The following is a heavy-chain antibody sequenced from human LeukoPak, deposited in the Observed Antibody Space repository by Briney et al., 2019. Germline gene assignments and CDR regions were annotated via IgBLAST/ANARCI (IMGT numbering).Heavy chain of an antibody. CDR2: ISGSGGST. CDR1: GFTFSSYA. CDR3: AKDGPDTAMVGPFDY. V-gene: IGHV3-23*01. J-gene: IGHJ4*02. D-gene: IGHD5-18*01. Sequence: PGGSLRLSCAASGFTFSSYAMGWVRQAPGKGLGWVSAISGSGGSTYYADSVKGRFTISRDNSKNTLYLQMNSLRAEDTAVYYCAKDGPDTAMVGPFDYWGQGTLVTVSS.